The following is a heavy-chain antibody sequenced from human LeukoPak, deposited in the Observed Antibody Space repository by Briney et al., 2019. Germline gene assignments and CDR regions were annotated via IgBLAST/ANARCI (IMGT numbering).Heavy chain of an antibody. Sequence: SETLSLTCAVYGXSFSGYYWSWIRQPPGKGLEWIGEINHSGSTNYNPSLKSRVTISVDTSKNQFSLKLSSVTAADTAVYYCARDPRGYSYGYGLSSWGQGTLVTVSS. CDR2: INHSGST. V-gene: IGHV4-34*01. J-gene: IGHJ4*02. D-gene: IGHD5-18*01. CDR1: GXSFSGYY. CDR3: ARDPRGYSYGYGLSS.